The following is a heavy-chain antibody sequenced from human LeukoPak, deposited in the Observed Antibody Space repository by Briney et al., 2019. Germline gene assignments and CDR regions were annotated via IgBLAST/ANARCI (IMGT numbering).Heavy chain of an antibody. D-gene: IGHD3-10*01. Sequence: GGSLRLSCAASGFTFSRYWMHWVRQAPGEGLVWVSRIDEHGTTIDYADSVRDRFTISRDNAKNTLYLHMNSLRAGDTAMYYCARDVGGAGSHWGQGSLVPVSS. V-gene: IGHV3-74*01. CDR3: ARDVGGAGSH. CDR1: GFTFSRYW. CDR2: IDEHGTTI. J-gene: IGHJ4*02.